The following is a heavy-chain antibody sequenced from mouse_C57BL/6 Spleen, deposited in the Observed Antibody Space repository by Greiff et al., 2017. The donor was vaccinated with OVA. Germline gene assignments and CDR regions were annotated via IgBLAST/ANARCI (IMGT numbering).Heavy chain of an antibody. CDR3: TRGRITTVVEDYARDY. D-gene: IGHD1-1*01. CDR1: GFTFSSYA. V-gene: IGHV5-9-1*02. CDR2: ISSGGGYI. Sequence: DVKLVESGEGLVKPGGSLKLSCAASGFTFSSYAMSWVRQTPEKRLEWVAYISSGGGYIYYADTMKGRFTISRDTARNTLYLQLSSLKSEDTAMYYCTRGRITTVVEDYARDYWGQGTSGTVSS. J-gene: IGHJ4*01.